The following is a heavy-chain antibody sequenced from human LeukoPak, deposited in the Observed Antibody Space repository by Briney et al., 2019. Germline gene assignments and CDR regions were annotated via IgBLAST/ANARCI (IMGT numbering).Heavy chain of an antibody. D-gene: IGHD2-21*02. Sequence: GESLKISCKGSGYSFTSYWIGWVRQMTGKGLEWMGIIYPGDSDTRYSPSFQGQVTISADKSISTAYLQWSSLKASDTAMYYCAKAYCGGDCYPGYDYWGQGTLVTVSS. V-gene: IGHV5-51*01. CDR1: GYSFTSYW. CDR3: AKAYCGGDCYPGYDY. J-gene: IGHJ4*02. CDR2: IYPGDSDT.